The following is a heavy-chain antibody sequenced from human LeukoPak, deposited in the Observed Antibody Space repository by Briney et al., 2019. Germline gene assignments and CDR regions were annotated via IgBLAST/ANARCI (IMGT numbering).Heavy chain of an antibody. Sequence: SETLSLTCAVYGGSFSGYYWSWIRQPPGKGLEWIGEINHSGSTNYNPSLKSRVTISVDTSKNQFSLKLSSVTAADTDVYYCARGGARGAARQFFYWGQGTLVTVSS. V-gene: IGHV4-34*01. D-gene: IGHD6-6*01. CDR1: GGSFSGYY. CDR3: ARGGARGAARQFFY. CDR2: INHSGST. J-gene: IGHJ4*02.